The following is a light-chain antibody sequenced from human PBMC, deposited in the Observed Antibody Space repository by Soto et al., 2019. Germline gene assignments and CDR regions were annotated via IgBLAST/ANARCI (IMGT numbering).Light chain of an antibody. V-gene: IGKV3-11*01. Sequence: FWYPGDTDLRHCMASQSASTALPLYHYNPGQPPRLLIYGETFRATGIPDRFSGSWSRTDFPLISSMQPADVLADYCYQRYGRAWSFGQGTKVDIK. CDR1: QSASTA. CDR2: GET. J-gene: IGKJ1*01. CDR3: YQRYGRAWS.